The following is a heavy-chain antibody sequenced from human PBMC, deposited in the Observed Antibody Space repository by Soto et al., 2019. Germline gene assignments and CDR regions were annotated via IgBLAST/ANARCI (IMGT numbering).Heavy chain of an antibody. CDR3: ARDIVVVPAVIYWFDP. D-gene: IGHD2-2*01. J-gene: IGHJ5*02. V-gene: IGHV4-4*07. CDR2: IYTSGST. Sequence: SETLSLTCTVSGGSISSYYWSWIRQPAGKGLEWIGRIYTSGSTNYNPSLKSRVTMSVDTSKNQFSLKLSSVTAADTAVYYCARDIVVVPAVIYWFDPRGQGTLVTVAS. CDR1: GGSISSYY.